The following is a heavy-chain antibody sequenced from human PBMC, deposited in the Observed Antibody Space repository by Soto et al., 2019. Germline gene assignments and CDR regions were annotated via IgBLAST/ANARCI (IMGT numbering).Heavy chain of an antibody. D-gene: IGHD5-12*01. CDR2: INHSGST. CDR1: GGSFSGYY. CDR3: ARNPQHSGYIP. Sequence: QVQLQQWGAGLLKPSETLSLTCAVYGGSFSGYYWSWIRQPPGKGLEWIGEINHSGSTNYNPSLKSRVTISVDTSKNQFSLKLSSVTAAYTAVYYCARNPQHSGYIPWGQGTLVTVSS. V-gene: IGHV4-34*01. J-gene: IGHJ5*02.